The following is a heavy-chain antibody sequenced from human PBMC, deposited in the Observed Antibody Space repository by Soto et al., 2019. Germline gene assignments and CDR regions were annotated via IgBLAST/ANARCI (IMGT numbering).Heavy chain of an antibody. CDR3: ARRIEMTTMKTGMDV. J-gene: IGHJ6*02. V-gene: IGHV4-38-2*01. CDR2: IHHSGST. Sequence: SETLSLTCDVSGYSITSGHYWGWTRQPPGKGLEWIGIIHHSGSTYYNPSLKSRVTISIDTSRKQFSLKLTSVTAADTAVYYCARRIEMTTMKTGMDVWGQGTTVTVSS. CDR1: GYSITSGHY.